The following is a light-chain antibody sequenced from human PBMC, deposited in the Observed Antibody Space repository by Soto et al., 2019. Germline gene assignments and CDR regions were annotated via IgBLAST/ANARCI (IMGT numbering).Light chain of an antibody. CDR3: QQSYSTPPNT. V-gene: IGKV1-39*01. CDR1: QSISSY. Sequence: DIQMTQSPSSLSASVGDRVTITCRASQSISSYLNWYQQKPGKAPKLLIYAASSLQSGVPSRFSGSGSGTDFTLTISSLQPEDLATYYCQQSYSTPPNTFGGGTKVEIK. CDR2: AAS. J-gene: IGKJ4*01.